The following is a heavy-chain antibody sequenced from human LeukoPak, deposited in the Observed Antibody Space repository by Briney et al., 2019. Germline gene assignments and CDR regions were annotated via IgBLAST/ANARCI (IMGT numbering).Heavy chain of an antibody. CDR3: ATRLYGGYGY. J-gene: IGHJ4*02. V-gene: IGHV3-74*01. CDR1: GFTFSSYG. CDR2: INTDGSTA. Sequence: GGSLRLSCAASGFTFSSYGMHWVRQAPGKGLVWTSRINTDGSTATYADSVEGRFTISRDNAKNTLHLQMNSLRAEDTAVYYCATRLYGGYGYWGQGTLVTV. D-gene: IGHD5-12*01.